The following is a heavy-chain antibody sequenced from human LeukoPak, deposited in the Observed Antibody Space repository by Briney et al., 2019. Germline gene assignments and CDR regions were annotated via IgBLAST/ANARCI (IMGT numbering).Heavy chain of an antibody. D-gene: IGHD4-23*01. CDR3: ARYDYGGYFDY. CDR2: ISGSGVTT. V-gene: IGHV3-23*01. CDR1: GFTFTSYA. J-gene: IGHJ4*02. Sequence: PGGSLRLSCAVSGFTFTSYAMSWVRQAPGKGLEWVSAISGSGVTTYCADSVKGRFTISRDISNKTLYLQMNSLRAEDTAVYYCARYDYGGYFDYWGQGTLVTVSS.